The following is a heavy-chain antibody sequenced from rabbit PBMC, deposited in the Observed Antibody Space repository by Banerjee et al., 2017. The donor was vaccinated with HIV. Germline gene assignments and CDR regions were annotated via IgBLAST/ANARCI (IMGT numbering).Heavy chain of an antibody. Sequence: QEQLVEDGGDLVKPGASLTLTCKASGIDFSSSGISWVRQAPGKGLEWIAYIYPDYGSTDYASWVNGRFTISLDNAQNTVFLQMTSLTAADTATYFCARSYSSGWGAYYYFNLWGQGTLVTVS. CDR2: IYPDYGST. V-gene: IGHV1S47*01. J-gene: IGHJ4*01. CDR1: GIDFSSSG. CDR3: ARSYSSGWGAYYYFNL. D-gene: IGHD4-1*01.